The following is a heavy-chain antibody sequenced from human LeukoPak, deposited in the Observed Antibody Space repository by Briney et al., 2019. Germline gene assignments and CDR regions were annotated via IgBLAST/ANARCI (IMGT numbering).Heavy chain of an antibody. CDR3: AKSEGSDYYYYMDV. CDR2: VSSSGSYT. CDR1: GFTLSTYA. V-gene: IGHV3-23*01. J-gene: IGHJ6*03. Sequence: GGSLSLSCAASGFTLSTYAMSWVRQAPGKGLEWVSTVSSSGSYTFYADSVTGRFTISRDNSKNTLYLELNSLRAEDTAVYYCAKSEGSDYYYYMDVWGKGTTVTISS.